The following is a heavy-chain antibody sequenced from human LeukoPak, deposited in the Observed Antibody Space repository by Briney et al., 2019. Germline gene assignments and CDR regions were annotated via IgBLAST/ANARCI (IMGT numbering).Heavy chain of an antibody. D-gene: IGHD2-15*01. Sequence: GGSLRLSCAASGFTFGSYWMHWVRQAPGKGLVWVSRINTDGSNTSDADSVRGRVTISRDNAKNTPYLKMNSLSAEDTALYYCARAGYCSGGSCYFDHWGQGTQVIVSS. V-gene: IGHV3-74*01. CDR1: GFTFGSYW. CDR2: INTDGSNT. CDR3: ARAGYCSGGSCYFDH. J-gene: IGHJ4*02.